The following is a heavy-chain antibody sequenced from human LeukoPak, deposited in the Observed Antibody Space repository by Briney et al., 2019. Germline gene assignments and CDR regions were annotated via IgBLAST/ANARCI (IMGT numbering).Heavy chain of an antibody. D-gene: IGHD6-19*01. CDR3: AKDEGSGWFFFDY. V-gene: IGHV3-21*01. CDR2: ISSSSSYI. Sequence: PGGSLRLSCAASGFTFSSYSMNWVRQAPGKGLEWVSSISSSSSYIYYADSVKGRFTISRDNAKNSLYLQMNSLRAEDTAVYYCAKDEGSGWFFFDYWGQGTQVTVSS. J-gene: IGHJ4*02. CDR1: GFTFSSYS.